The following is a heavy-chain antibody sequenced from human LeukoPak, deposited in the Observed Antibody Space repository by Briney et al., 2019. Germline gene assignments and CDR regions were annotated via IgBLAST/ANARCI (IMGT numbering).Heavy chain of an antibody. CDR1: GGSISSYY. D-gene: IGHD2-2*01. CDR2: IYTSGST. V-gene: IGHV4-4*07. CDR3: ARDRRYCSSTSCFSGFDY. Sequence: SETLSLTCTVSGGSISSYYWSWIRQPAGKGLEWIGRIYTSGSTNYNPSLTSRVTMSVDTSKNQFSLKLSSVTAADTAVYYCARDRRYCSSTSCFSGFDYWGQGTLVTVSS. J-gene: IGHJ4*02.